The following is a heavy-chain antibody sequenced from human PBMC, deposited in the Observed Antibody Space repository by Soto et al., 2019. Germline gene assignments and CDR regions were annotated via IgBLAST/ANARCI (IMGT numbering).Heavy chain of an antibody. CDR1: GGSFTSNNG. V-gene: IGHV4-4*02. CDR2: IYHSGST. Sequence: SETLSLTCAVSGGSFTSNNGWTWVRQPPGKGLEWIGYIYHSGSTNYNPSLKSRVTISVDTSKNQFSLKLSSVTAADTAVYYCARTEYSSAPFDPWGQGTLVTVSS. CDR3: ARTEYSSAPFDP. D-gene: IGHD6-6*01. J-gene: IGHJ5*02.